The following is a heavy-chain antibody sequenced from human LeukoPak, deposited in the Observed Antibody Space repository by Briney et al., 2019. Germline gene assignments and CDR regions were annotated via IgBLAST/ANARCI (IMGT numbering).Heavy chain of an antibody. Sequence: GGSLRLSCAASGFTFNSYAMTWVRQAPGKGLEWVSHVSGSGGITYYADSVKGRFIIYRDNSKNTLYLQMSSLRAEDTAVYYCAKTTAGNSSGRYPGWPVDYWGQGTLVTVSS. CDR3: AKTTAGNSSGRYPGWPVDY. V-gene: IGHV3-23*01. D-gene: IGHD6-19*01. CDR1: GFTFNSYA. J-gene: IGHJ4*02. CDR2: VSGSGGIT.